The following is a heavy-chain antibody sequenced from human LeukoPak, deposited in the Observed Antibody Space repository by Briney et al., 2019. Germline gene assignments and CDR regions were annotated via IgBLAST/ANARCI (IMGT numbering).Heavy chain of an antibody. CDR1: GSPFGDYA. Sequence: PGQSLRLSCIASGSPFGDYAVSWVRQAPGKGLEWVGFIRSTAYGGTAAFAASVSGRFTMSRDDSQSIAYLQMGSLKTEDTAVYYCVTRRDSSMAWFYWGQGTRVTVSS. V-gene: IGHV3-49*04. CDR2: IRSTAYGGTA. J-gene: IGHJ4*02. D-gene: IGHD5-18*01. CDR3: VTRRDSSMAWFY.